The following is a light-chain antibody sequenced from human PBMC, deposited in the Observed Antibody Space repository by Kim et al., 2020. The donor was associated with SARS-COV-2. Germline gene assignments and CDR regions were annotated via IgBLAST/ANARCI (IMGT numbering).Light chain of an antibody. V-gene: IGLV3-1*01. CDR3: QAWDSSTNWV. J-gene: IGLJ3*02. CDR1: KLGDKY. Sequence: VAPGQTASITCSGDKLGDKYACWYQQKPGQSPVLVIYQDSKLPSGIPERFSGSNSGNTATLTISGTQAMDEADYYCQAWDSSTNWVFGGGTQLTVL. CDR2: QDS.